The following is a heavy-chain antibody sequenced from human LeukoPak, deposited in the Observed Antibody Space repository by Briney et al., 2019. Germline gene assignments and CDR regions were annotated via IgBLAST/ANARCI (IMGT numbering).Heavy chain of an antibody. CDR2: ISGSGDRT. Sequence: QAGGSLRLSCAASGFTFSSFAMSWVRQAPGKGLEYVSVISGSGDRTYDADSVKGRFTISRDNSKNTLYLQMNRLRAEDSAIYYCAKTTGNVVGAYFDYWGQGTLVTVSS. CDR3: AKTTGNVVGAYFDY. V-gene: IGHV3-23*01. J-gene: IGHJ4*02. CDR1: GFTFSSFA. D-gene: IGHD1-26*01.